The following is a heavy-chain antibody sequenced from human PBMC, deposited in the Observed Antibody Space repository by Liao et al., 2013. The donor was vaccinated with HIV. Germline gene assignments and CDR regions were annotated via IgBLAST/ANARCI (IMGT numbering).Heavy chain of an antibody. Sequence: QVQLQESGPGLVKPSQTLSLTCTVSGGSITSGDYFWTWIRQPPGKGLEWIGYIYSSGSTFYNPSLKSRLTISINTSNNQFSLRLRSVTAADTAVYYCAREVGYYYYYMDVWGKGTTVTVSS. CDR2: IYSSGST. D-gene: IGHD2-15*01. V-gene: IGHV4-30-4*08. J-gene: IGHJ6*03. CDR1: GGSITSGDYF. CDR3: AREVGYYYYYMDV.